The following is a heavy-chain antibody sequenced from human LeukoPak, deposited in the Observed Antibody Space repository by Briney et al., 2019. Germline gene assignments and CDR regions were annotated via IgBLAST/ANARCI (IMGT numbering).Heavy chain of an antibody. Sequence: PGGSLRLSCAASGFTFSSYAMSWVRQAPGKGLEWVANIKQDGSEKYYVDSVKGRFTISRDNAKNSLYLQMNSLRAEDTAVYYCARDPYNYDRSGYKLDSYFDYWGQGTLVTVSS. J-gene: IGHJ4*02. D-gene: IGHD3-22*01. CDR3: ARDPYNYDRSGYKLDSYFDY. V-gene: IGHV3-7*01. CDR2: IKQDGSEK. CDR1: GFTFSSYA.